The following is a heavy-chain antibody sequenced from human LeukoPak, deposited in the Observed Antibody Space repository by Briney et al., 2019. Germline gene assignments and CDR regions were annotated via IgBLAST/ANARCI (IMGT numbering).Heavy chain of an antibody. J-gene: IGHJ3*02. CDR1: GYTFTAYY. CDR3: ARGPYDYVWGNYRYTGDAFDI. CDR2: INPDRGGT. Sequence: VASVKVSCKASGYTFTAYYMHWVRQAPGQGLEWMGRINPDRGGTNYAQKFQGRVTMTRDKSISTAYMELTSLRSDDTAVYYCARGPYDYVWGNYRYTGDAFDIWGHGTVVTVSS. D-gene: IGHD3-16*02. V-gene: IGHV1-2*06.